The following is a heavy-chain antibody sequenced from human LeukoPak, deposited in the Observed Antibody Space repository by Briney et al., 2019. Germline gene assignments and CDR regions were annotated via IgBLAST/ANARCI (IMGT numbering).Heavy chain of an antibody. CDR3: ARGPTFGDYGDYVWSFDY. V-gene: IGHV4-59*01. Sequence: GSLRLSCAASGFTFSSYWMSWIRQPPGKGLEWIGYIYYSGSTNYNPSLKSRVTISVDTSKNQFSLKLSSVTAADTAVYYCARGPTFGDYGDYVWSFDYWGQGTLVTVSS. CDR1: GFTFSSYW. J-gene: IGHJ4*02. CDR2: IYYSGST. D-gene: IGHD4-17*01.